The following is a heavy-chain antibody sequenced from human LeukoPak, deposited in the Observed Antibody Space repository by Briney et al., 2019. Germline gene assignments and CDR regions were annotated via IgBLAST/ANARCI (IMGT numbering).Heavy chain of an antibody. V-gene: IGHV4-4*09. CDR2: IHTSGST. Sequence: SETLSLTCTVSGGSISIYYWSWIRQPPGKELEWIGYIHTSGSTNSNPSLKSRVTMSVDTSKNQFSLKLSSVTAADTAVYYCARRRGGYGQGEFDYWGQGTLVTVSA. CDR1: GGSISIYY. D-gene: IGHD3-16*01. CDR3: ARRRGGYGQGEFDY. J-gene: IGHJ4*02.